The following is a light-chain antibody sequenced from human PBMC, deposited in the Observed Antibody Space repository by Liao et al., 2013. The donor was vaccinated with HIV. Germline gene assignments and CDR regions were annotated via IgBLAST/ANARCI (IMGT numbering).Light chain of an antibody. CDR1: KLGDKY. J-gene: IGLJ1*01. CDR2: HDY. CDR3: QAWDSNPAPYGTFV. Sequence: SYELTQPPSVSVSPGQTASITCSGDKLGDKYACWYQQKPGQSPQVVIHHDYQRPSGIPDRFSGSRSGNTATLTIIGAQAVDEADYYCQAWDSNPAPYGTFVFGTGTQVSVL. V-gene: IGLV3-1*01.